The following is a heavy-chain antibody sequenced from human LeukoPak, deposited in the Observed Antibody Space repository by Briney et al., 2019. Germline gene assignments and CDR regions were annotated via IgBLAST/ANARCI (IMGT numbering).Heavy chain of an antibody. J-gene: IGHJ4*02. CDR1: GFTFDDYA. V-gene: IGHV3-9*01. CDR3: AKGGSYYYFDH. CDR2: ISWNSGSI. D-gene: IGHD1-26*01. Sequence: GRSLRLSCAASGFTFDDYAMHWVRQAPGKGLEWVSGISWNSGSIGYADSVKGRFTISRDNAKNSLYLQMNSLRAEDAALYYCAKGGSYYYFDHWGQGTLVTVSS.